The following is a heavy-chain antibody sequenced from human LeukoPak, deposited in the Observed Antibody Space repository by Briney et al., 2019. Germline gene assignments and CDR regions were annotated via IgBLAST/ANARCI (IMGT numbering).Heavy chain of an antibody. CDR2: IYYSGST. CDR1: DGSINSGDYY. D-gene: IGHD3-10*01. Sequence: SQTLSLTCTVSDGSINSGDYYWGWIRQSSGKGLDWIGYIYYSGSTYYNPFLKSRVSISVDTSKNQFSLELNSVTAADTAVYYCARGGDYYGSAYYFDDWGQGTLVTVSS. J-gene: IGHJ4*02. CDR3: ARGGDYYGSAYYFDD. V-gene: IGHV4-30-4*01.